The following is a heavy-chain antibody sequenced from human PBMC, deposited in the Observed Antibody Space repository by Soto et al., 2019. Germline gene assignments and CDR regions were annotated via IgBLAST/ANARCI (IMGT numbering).Heavy chain of an antibody. V-gene: IGHV3-15*01. CDR1: GFTFSNAW. J-gene: IGHJ4*02. Sequence: EVQLVESGGGLVKPGGSLRLSCAASGFTFSNAWMSWVRQAPGKGLEWVGRIKSKTDGGTTDYAAPVKGRFTISRDDSKNTLYLQMNSLKTEDTAVYYCTSRSIAAAGAAPDYWGQGTLVTVSS. D-gene: IGHD6-13*01. CDR2: IKSKTDGGTT. CDR3: TSRSIAAAGAAPDY.